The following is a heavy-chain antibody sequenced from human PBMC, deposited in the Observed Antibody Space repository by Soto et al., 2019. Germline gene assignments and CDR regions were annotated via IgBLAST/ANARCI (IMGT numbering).Heavy chain of an antibody. CDR3: AREYDFWSGPVGFDY. CDR1: GFTFSSYG. D-gene: IGHD3-3*01. V-gene: IGHV3-33*01. CDR2: IWYDGSNK. J-gene: IGHJ4*02. Sequence: QVQLVESGGGVVQPGRSLRLSCAASGFTFSSYGMHWVRQAPGKGLEWVAVIWYDGSNKYYADSVKCRFTISRDNSKNTLYLQMNSLRAEDTAVYYCAREYDFWSGPVGFDYWGQGTLVTVSS.